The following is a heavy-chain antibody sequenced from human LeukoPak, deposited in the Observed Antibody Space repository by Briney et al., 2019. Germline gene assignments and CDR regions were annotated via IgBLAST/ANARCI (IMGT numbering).Heavy chain of an antibody. CDR3: ARVDYGDYNFDY. CDR2: ISAYNGNT. D-gene: IGHD4-17*01. CDR1: GYTFTSYG. Sequence: ASGKVSCKASGYTFTSYGISWVRQAPGQGLEWMGWISAYNGNTNYAQKLQGRVTMTTDTSTSTAYMELRSLRSDDTAVYYCARVDYGDYNFDYWGQGTLVTVSS. V-gene: IGHV1-18*04. J-gene: IGHJ4*02.